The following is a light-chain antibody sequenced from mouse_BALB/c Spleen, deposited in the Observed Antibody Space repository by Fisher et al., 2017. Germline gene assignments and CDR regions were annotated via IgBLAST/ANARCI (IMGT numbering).Light chain of an antibody. CDR2: DTS. CDR1: SSVSSSY. Sequence: DIVMTQSPAIMSASPGEKVTMTCRASSSVSSSYLHWYQQKSGTSPKLWIYDTSKLASGVPGRFSGSGSGNSYSLTISSMETEDAATYYCQQWSSNPLTFGAGTKLELK. CDR3: QQWSSNPLT. J-gene: IGKJ5*01. V-gene: IGKV4-57-1*01.